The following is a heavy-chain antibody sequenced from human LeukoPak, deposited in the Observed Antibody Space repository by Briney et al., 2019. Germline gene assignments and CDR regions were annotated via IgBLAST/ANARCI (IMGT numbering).Heavy chain of an antibody. Sequence: SETLSLTCAVYGGSFSGYYWSWIRQPPGKGLEWIGSIYYSGSTYYNPSLKSRVTISVDTSKNQFSLKLSSVTAADTAVYYCARDRRGAIQLHYYYMDVWGKGTTVTVSS. CDR1: GGSFSGYY. D-gene: IGHD5-18*01. J-gene: IGHJ6*03. CDR2: IYYSGST. CDR3: ARDRRGAIQLHYYYMDV. V-gene: IGHV4-34*01.